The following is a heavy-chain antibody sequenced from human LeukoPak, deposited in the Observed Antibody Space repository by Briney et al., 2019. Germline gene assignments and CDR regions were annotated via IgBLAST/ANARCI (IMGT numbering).Heavy chain of an antibody. V-gene: IGHV4-30-2*01. J-gene: IGHJ4*02. CDR3: ARDQGRDGYNLGAFDY. D-gene: IGHD5-24*01. Sequence: PSETLSLTCTVSRGSISSGGYYWSWIRQPPGKGLEWIGYIYHSGSTYYNPSLKSRVTISVDRSKNQFSLKLSSVTAADTAVYYCARDQGRDGYNLGAFDYWGQGTLVTVSS. CDR1: RGSISSGGYY. CDR2: IYHSGST.